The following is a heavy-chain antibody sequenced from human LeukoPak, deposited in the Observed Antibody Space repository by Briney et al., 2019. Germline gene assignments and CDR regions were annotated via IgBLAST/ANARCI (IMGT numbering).Heavy chain of an antibody. CDR1: GFTFSSYA. CDR3: ASSCGGDCYSVTD. J-gene: IGHJ4*02. V-gene: IGHV3-30-3*01. D-gene: IGHD2-21*02. Sequence: GRSLRLSCAASGFTFSSYAMPWVRQAPGKGLEWVAVISYDGSNKYYADSVKGRFTISRDNSKNTLYLQMNSLRAEDTAVYYCASSCGGDCYSVTDWGQGTLVTVSS. CDR2: ISYDGSNK.